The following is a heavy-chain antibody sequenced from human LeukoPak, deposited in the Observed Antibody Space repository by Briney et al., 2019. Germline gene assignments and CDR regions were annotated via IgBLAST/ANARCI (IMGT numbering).Heavy chain of an antibody. Sequence: PGGSLRLSCAASGFTFNTYAIHWVRQAPGKGLEWVALVSYDGNNKYYADSVKGRFTISTDNSKNTLYLQMSSLRAEDMAVYYCARGGAYSNTSYFDYWGQGTLVTVSS. J-gene: IGHJ4*02. CDR1: GFTFNTYA. V-gene: IGHV3-30-3*01. CDR2: VSYDGNNK. D-gene: IGHD6-13*01. CDR3: ARGGAYSNTSYFDY.